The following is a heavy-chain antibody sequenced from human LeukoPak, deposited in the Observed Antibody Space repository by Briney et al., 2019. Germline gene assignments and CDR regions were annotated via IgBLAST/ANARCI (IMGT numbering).Heavy chain of an antibody. J-gene: IGHJ3*02. CDR3: ARERTDFWSGWNAFDI. D-gene: IGHD3-3*01. Sequence: SETLSLTCTVSGGSISSYYWSWIRQPPGKGLEWIGYIYYSGSTNYNPSLKSRVTISVDTSKNQFSLKLSSVTAADTAVYYCARERTDFWSGWNAFDIWGQGTMVTVSS. V-gene: IGHV4-59*12. CDR2: IYYSGST. CDR1: GGSISSYY.